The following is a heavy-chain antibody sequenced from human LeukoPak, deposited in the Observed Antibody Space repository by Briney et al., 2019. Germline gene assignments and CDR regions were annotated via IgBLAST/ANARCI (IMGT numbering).Heavy chain of an antibody. CDR3: ASAQGPIRGVIIA. D-gene: IGHD3-10*01. CDR1: GCNFSNYA. J-gene: IGHJ5*02. Sequence: PGGSLRLSCAASGCNFSNYAMHWVRQAPGKGLEWVAVISYDGSNKYYADSVKGRFTISRDNSKNTLYLQMNSLRAEDTAVYYCASAQGPIRGVIIAWGQGTLVTVSS. V-gene: IGHV3-30-3*01. CDR2: ISYDGSNK.